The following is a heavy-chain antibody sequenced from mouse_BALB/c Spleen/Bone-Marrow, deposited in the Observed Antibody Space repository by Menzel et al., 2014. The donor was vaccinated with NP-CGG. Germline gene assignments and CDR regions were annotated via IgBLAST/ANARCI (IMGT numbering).Heavy chain of an antibody. CDR1: GFTFSSFG. D-gene: IGHD2-4*01. CDR2: ISNGSSTI. Sequence: VQLQQSGGGLVQPGGSRKLSCAASGFTFSSFGMHWVRQAPEKGLEWVAYISNGSSTIYYADTVKGRFTTSRDNPKNTLFLQMTSLRSEDTAMYYCARKGAMITHYYAMDYWGQGTSVTVSS. CDR3: ARKGAMITHYYAMDY. J-gene: IGHJ4*01. V-gene: IGHV5-17*02.